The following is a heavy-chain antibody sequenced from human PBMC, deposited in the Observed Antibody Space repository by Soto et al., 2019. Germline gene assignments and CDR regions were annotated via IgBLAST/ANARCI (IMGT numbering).Heavy chain of an antibody. Sequence: SETLSLTCTVPGGSVNGGSYYWNWTRQPPGKGLEWIGYIYFSGSTYYNPSLKSRVTISVDTSKNQFSLKLSSVTVADPAVYYCAIPEVMRSCSNWFGPWGQGTLAAVAS. CDR1: GGSVNGGSYY. CDR3: AIPEVMRSCSNWFGP. D-gene: IGHD2-15*01. CDR2: IYFSGST. V-gene: IGHV4-39*01. J-gene: IGHJ5*02.